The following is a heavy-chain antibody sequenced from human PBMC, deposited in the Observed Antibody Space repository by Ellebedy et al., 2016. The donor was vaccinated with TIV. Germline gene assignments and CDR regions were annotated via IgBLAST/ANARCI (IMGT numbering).Heavy chain of an antibody. D-gene: IGHD7-27*01. CDR1: GRSISSYS. Sequence: MPSETLSLTCTVSGRSISSYSWSWIRQPAGEGLEWIGRIFTSGSTNFNPSLKSRVTMSVDTSKNQFSLKLSSVTAADTAVYYCARDTVTANWGPLFDYWGQGTLVTVSS. J-gene: IGHJ4*02. CDR2: IFTSGST. V-gene: IGHV4-4*07. CDR3: ARDTVTANWGPLFDY.